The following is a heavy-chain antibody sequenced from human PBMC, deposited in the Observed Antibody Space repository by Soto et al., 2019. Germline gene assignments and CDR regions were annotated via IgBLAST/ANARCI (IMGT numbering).Heavy chain of an antibody. D-gene: IGHD3-22*01. Sequence: QVQLVESGGGVVQPGRSLRLSCAASGFTFSSYGMHWVRQAPGKGLEWVAVIWYDGSNKYYADSVKGRFTISRDNSKNTLYLQMNSLRAEDTVVYYCATFMIVDDAFDIWGQGTMVTVSS. CDR1: GFTFSSYG. V-gene: IGHV3-33*01. CDR2: IWYDGSNK. J-gene: IGHJ3*02. CDR3: ATFMIVDDAFDI.